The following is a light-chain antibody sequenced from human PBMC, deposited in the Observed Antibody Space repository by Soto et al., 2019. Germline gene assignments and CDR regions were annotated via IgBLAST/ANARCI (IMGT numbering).Light chain of an antibody. CDR3: SSYTSSSTVI. CDR2: ELT. J-gene: IGLJ2*01. CDR1: SSDVGGYNY. V-gene: IGLV2-14*01. Sequence: QSVLTQPASVSGSPGQSISISCTGTSSDVGGYNYVSWYQHHPGKGPKLMIYELTNRHSAVSNRVSGSKSGNTASLTISGLQAEDEADYYCSSYTSSSTVIFGGGTQLTVL.